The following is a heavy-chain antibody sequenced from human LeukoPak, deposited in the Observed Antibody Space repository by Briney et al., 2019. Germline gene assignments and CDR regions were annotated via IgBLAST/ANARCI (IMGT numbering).Heavy chain of an antibody. Sequence: SETLSLTCAVYGGSFSGYYWSWIRQPPGKGLEWIGEINHSGSTYYNPSLKSRVTISVDRSKNQFSLKLSSVTAADTAVYYCARVGYDSSGYYSENWGQGTLVTVSS. D-gene: IGHD3-22*01. CDR3: ARVGYDSSGYYSEN. CDR2: INHSGST. J-gene: IGHJ4*02. CDR1: GGSFSGYY. V-gene: IGHV4-34*01.